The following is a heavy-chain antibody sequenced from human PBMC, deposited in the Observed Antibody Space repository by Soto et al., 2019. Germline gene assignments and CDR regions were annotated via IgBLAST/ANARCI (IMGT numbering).Heavy chain of an antibody. CDR1: GFSLSTSGVG. V-gene: IGHV2-5*01. CDR3: ARIGIAAAGTRVEYFQH. D-gene: IGHD6-13*01. J-gene: IGHJ1*01. CDR2: IYWNDDK. Sequence: QITLKESGPTLVKPTQTLTLTCTFSGFSLSTSGVGVGWIRQPPGKALEWLALIYWNDDKRYSPSLKSRLTITKDTSKTQVVLTMTNMDPVDTATYYCARIGIAAAGTRVEYFQHWGQGTLVTVSS.